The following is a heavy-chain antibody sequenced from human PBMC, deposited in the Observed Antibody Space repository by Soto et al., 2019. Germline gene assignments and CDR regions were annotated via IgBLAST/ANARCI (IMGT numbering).Heavy chain of an antibody. CDR1: GFTFTSSA. CDR2: IVVGSGNT. CDR3: AAIMKADGDYASLNFDY. D-gene: IGHD4-17*01. Sequence: QMQLVQSGPEVKKPGTSVKVSCKASGFTFTSSAVQWVRQARGQRLEWIGWIVVGSGNTNYAQKFQERVTITRDMYTSTAYMELSSLRSEDTAVYYCAAIMKADGDYASLNFDYWGQGTLVTVSS. V-gene: IGHV1-58*01. J-gene: IGHJ4*02.